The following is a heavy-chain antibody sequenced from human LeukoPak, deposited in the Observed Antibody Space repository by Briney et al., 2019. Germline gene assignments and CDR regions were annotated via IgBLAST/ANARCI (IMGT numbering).Heavy chain of an antibody. V-gene: IGHV3-21*01. CDR2: ISSSSSYI. J-gene: IGHJ4*02. CDR1: GLTFSSYS. Sequence: GGSLRLSCAASGLTFSSYSMNWVRQAPGKGLEWVSSISSSSSYIYYADSVKGRFTISRDNAKNSMYLQMNSLRAEDTAVYYWARTLDDYVWGSYPRDYWGQGTLVTVSS. CDR3: ARTLDDYVWGSYPRDY. D-gene: IGHD3-16*02.